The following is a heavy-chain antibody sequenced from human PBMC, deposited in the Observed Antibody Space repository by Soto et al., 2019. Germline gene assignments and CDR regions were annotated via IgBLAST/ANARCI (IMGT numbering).Heavy chain of an antibody. CDR2: IIPIFGTA. V-gene: IGHV1-69*13. Sequence: GASVKVSCKASGGTFSSYAISWVRQAPGQGLEWMGGIIPIFGTANYAQKFQGRVTITADESTSTAYMGLSSLRSEDTAVYYCARDSGEGYYDYIWGSYRSLYWWFDPWGQGTLVTAPQ. CDR3: ARDSGEGYYDYIWGSYRSLYWWFDP. J-gene: IGHJ5*02. CDR1: GGTFSSYA. D-gene: IGHD3-16*02.